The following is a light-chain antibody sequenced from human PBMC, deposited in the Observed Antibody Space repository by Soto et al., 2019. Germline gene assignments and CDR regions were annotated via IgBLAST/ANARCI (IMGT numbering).Light chain of an antibody. CDR2: DAS. CDR3: QQENSWPES. V-gene: IGKV3-15*01. CDR1: QSVRSS. J-gene: IGKJ5*01. Sequence: EIVMTQSPGTLSVSTGERATLFCRASQSVRSSLAWYQQKPGQAPRLFIYDASTRATGIPARFIASRSGTEFTLTHTILQAEDFAVYCSQQENSWPESFGQG.